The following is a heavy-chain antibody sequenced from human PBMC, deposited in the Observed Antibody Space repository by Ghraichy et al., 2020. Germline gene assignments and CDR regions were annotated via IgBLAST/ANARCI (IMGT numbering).Heavy chain of an antibody. CDR1: GFTFSSYS. CDR3: ARDWTRGRYDFWSGHYDAFDI. D-gene: IGHD3-3*01. J-gene: IGHJ3*02. CDR2: ISSSSSYI. V-gene: IGHV3-21*01. Sequence: SCAASGFTFSSYSMNWVRQAPGKGLEWVSSISSSSSYIYYADSVKGRFTISRDNAKNSLYLQMNSLRAEDTAVYYCARDWTRGRYDFWSGHYDAFDIWGQGTMVTVSS.